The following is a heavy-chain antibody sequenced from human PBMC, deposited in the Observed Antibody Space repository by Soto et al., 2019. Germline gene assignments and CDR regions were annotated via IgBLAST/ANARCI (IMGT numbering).Heavy chain of an antibody. CDR2: ISSSSSYI. CDR3: ARDKGYYGSGSYFDY. V-gene: IGHV3-21*01. Sequence: EVQLVESGGGLVKPGGSLRISCAASGFTFSSYSMNWVRQAPGKGLAWASSISSSSSYIYYADSVKGRFTISRDNAKNSLYLQMNSLRAEDTAVYYCARDKGYYGSGSYFDYWGQGTLVTVSS. CDR1: GFTFSSYS. D-gene: IGHD3-10*01. J-gene: IGHJ4*02.